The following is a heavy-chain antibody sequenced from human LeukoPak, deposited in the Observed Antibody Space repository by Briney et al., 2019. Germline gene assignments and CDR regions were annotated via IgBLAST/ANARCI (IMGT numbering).Heavy chain of an antibody. D-gene: IGHD2-21*02. CDR2: ISSSGSTI. CDR3: TIVRGYCGGDCYS. J-gene: IGHJ4*02. V-gene: IGHV3-11*01. Sequence: GGSLRLSCAASGFTFSDYYMSWIRQAPGKGLEWVSYISSSGSTIYYADSVKGRFTISREDSKNTLYLQMNSLETEDTAVYYCTIVRGYCGGDCYSWGQGTLVTVSS. CDR1: GFTFSDYY.